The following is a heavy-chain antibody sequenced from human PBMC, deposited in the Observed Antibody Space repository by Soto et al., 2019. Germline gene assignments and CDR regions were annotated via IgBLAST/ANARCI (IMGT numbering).Heavy chain of an antibody. V-gene: IGHV3-66*01. CDR3: ASTPSPYSSILAVDY. CDR2: IYSSDST. Sequence: EVQLVESGGGLVQPGGSLRLSCAASGFTVSSNYMSWVRQAPGKGLEWVSVIYSSDSTYYADSVKGRFTISRDNAKNTLYLQMNSLRAEDTAVYYCASTPSPYSSILAVDYWCQGTLVTVSS. D-gene: IGHD6-13*01. J-gene: IGHJ4*02. CDR1: GFTVSSNY.